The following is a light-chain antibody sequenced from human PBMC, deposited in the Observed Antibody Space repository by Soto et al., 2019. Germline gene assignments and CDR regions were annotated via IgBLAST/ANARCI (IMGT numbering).Light chain of an antibody. CDR3: SSYAASTTLL. CDR2: EVH. Sequence: SALTQPPSVSGSPGQSVTISCIGSSSDVGTYDRVSWYQAPPGTAPKLIIYEVHYRPSGVPDRFSGSKSGNTASLPISGLQAEDEADYYCSSYAASTTLLFGGGTQLTVL. CDR1: SSDVGTYDR. J-gene: IGLJ2*01. V-gene: IGLV2-18*02.